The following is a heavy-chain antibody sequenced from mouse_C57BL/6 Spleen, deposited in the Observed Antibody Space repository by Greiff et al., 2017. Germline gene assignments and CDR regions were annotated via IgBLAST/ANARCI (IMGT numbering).Heavy chain of an antibody. CDR2: ISSGGDYI. D-gene: IGHD2-4*01. J-gene: IGHJ3*01. CDR1: GFTFRSYA. V-gene: IGHV5-9-1*02. CDR3: TDYDYDGFAY. Sequence: EVMLVESGAGLVKPGGSLKLSCAASGFTFRSYALSWVRQTPEKRLEWVAYISSGGDYIYYADTVKGRFTISRDNARNTLHLQMSSLKSEDTAMYYCTDYDYDGFAYWGQGTLVTVSA.